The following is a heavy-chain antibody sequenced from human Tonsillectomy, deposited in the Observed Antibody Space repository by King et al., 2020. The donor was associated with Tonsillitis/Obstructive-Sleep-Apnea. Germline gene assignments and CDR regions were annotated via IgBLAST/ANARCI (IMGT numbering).Heavy chain of an antibody. Sequence: VQLVQSGGGLVKPGGSLRLSCAASGFTFSSYSMSWVRQAPGKGLEWVSCINSVSSYIYYADSLKGRFTISRDNAKNSLYLQMNSLRAEDTAVYYCARDVFYYGSGSYYPDYFDYWGQGTLVTVSS. CDR1: GFTFSSYS. V-gene: IGHV3-21*01. CDR2: INSVSSYI. D-gene: IGHD3-10*01. CDR3: ARDVFYYGSGSYYPDYFDY. J-gene: IGHJ4*02.